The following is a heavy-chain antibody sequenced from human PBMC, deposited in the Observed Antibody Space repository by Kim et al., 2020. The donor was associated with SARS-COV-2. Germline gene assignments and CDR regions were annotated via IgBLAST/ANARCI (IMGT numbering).Heavy chain of an antibody. J-gene: IGHJ5*02. CDR1: GYTFTSYA. CDR3: ARDMGIVVDDNWFDP. CDR2: INTNTGNT. V-gene: IGHV7-4-1*02. D-gene: IGHD3-22*01. Sequence: ASVKVSCKASGYTFTSYAMNWVRQAPGQGLEWMGWINTNTGNTTYAQGFTGRVVFSLDTSVSTAYLQISSLKAEDTAVYYCARDMGIVVDDNWFDPWGQGTLVTVSS.